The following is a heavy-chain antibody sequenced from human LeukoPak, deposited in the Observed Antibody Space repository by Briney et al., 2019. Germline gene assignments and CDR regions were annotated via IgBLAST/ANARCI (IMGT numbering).Heavy chain of an antibody. D-gene: IGHD1-26*01. J-gene: IGHJ4*02. CDR1: GFTFSSYG. Sequence: GGSLRLSCAASGFTFSSYGMHWVRQATGKGLEWVAVIWYDGSNKYYADSVKGRFTISRDNSKNTLYLQMNSLRAEDTAVYYCARAIGWDWGQGTLVTVSS. CDR3: ARAIGWD. V-gene: IGHV3-33*01. CDR2: IWYDGSNK.